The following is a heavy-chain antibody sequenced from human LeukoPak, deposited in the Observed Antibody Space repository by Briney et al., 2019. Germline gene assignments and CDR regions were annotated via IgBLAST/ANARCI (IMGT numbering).Heavy chain of an antibody. CDR3: AKDFGMERWLHPVDY. D-gene: IGHD5-24*01. CDR2: IKQDGSEK. V-gene: IGHV3-7*01. Sequence: PGGSLRLSCAASGFTFSSYAMSWVRQAPGKGLEWVANIKQDGSEKYYVDSVKGRFTISRDNAKNSLYLQMNSLRAEDTAVYYCAKDFGMERWLHPVDYWGQGTLVTVSS. J-gene: IGHJ4*02. CDR1: GFTFSSYA.